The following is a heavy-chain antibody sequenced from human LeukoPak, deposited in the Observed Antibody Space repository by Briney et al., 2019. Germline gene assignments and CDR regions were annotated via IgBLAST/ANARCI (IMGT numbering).Heavy chain of an antibody. CDR2: IYSGGST. V-gene: IGHV3-53*01. D-gene: IGHD3-22*01. CDR3: ARESHYYDSSGSRHYYGMDV. CDR1: GLTVSSNY. J-gene: IGHJ6*02. Sequence: GGSLRLSCAASGLTVSSNYMSWVRQAPGKGLEWVSVIYSGGSTYYADSVKGRFTISRDNSKNTLYLQMNSLRAEDTAVYYCARESHYYDSSGSRHYYGMDVWGQGTTVTVSS.